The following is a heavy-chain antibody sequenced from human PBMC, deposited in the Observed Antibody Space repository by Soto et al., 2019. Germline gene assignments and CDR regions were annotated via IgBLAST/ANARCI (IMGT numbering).Heavy chain of an antibody. J-gene: IGHJ4*02. V-gene: IGHV4-39*01. Sequence: SETLSLTCTVSGGSISSSSYYWGWLRQPPGKGLEWIGSIYYSGSTYYNPSLKSRVTISVDTSKNQFSLKLSSVTAADTAVYYCARRALHGGFDYWGQGTLVTVSS. CDR3: ARRALHGGFDY. CDR1: GGSISSSSYY. D-gene: IGHD4-17*01. CDR2: IYYSGST.